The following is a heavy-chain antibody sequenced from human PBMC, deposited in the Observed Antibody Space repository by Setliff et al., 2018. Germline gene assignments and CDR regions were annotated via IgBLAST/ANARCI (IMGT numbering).Heavy chain of an antibody. CDR3: AAVVATSLNYVDN. Sequence: SETLSLTCTVSDDSISSRHYYWSWIRQPAGKGLEWIGRIYTTWSTNYNPSLKSRVTISLDTSKSQFSLKLSSVTAADTAVYYCAAVVATSLNYVDNWGQGTLVTVSS. CDR1: DDSISSRHYY. D-gene: IGHD5-12*01. V-gene: IGHV4-61*02. CDR2: IYTTWST. J-gene: IGHJ4*02.